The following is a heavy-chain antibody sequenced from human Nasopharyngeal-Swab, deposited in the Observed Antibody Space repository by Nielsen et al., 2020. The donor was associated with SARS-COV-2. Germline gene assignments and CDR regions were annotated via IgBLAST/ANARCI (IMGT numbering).Heavy chain of an antibody. J-gene: IGHJ4*02. CDR2: ISGSGGST. D-gene: IGHD6-19*01. CDR3: AKRESSGWTGPYFDY. CDR1: GFTFSSCA. Sequence: GGSLRLSCAASGFTFSSCAMSWVRQAPGKGLEWVSAISGSGGSTYYADSVKGRFTISRDNSKNTLYLQMNSLRAEDTAVYYCAKRESSGWTGPYFDYWGQGTLVTVSS. V-gene: IGHV3-23*01.